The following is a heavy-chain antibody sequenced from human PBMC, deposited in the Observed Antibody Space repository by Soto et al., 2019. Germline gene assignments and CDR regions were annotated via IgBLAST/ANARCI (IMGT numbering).Heavy chain of an antibody. CDR3: ARGTIPTIRLRFDS. Sequence: EVHLLESGGGLVQPGGSLRLSCAASGFTFSAYAMNWVRQAPGRGLEWVSTITGSGSGSNTYYADSVKGRFTISRDNSKNSMYLQMDSLTAEDTAIYLCARGTIPTIRLRFDSWGQGSLATVSS. J-gene: IGHJ4*02. CDR2: ITGSGSGSNT. V-gene: IGHV3-23*01. CDR1: GFTFSAYA. D-gene: IGHD1-1*01.